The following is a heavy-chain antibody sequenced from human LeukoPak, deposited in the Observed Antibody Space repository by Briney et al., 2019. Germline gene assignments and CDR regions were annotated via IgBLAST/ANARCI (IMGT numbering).Heavy chain of an antibody. CDR1: GGTFSSYA. Sequence: SVKVPCKASGGTFSSYAISWVRQAPGQGLEWMGRIIPIFGTANYAQKFQGRVTITTDESTSTAYMELSSLRSEDTAVYYCAIESSYYYDSSGYPAHWGQGSLVTVSS. V-gene: IGHV1-69*05. CDR3: AIESSYYYDSSGYPAH. CDR2: IIPIFGTA. D-gene: IGHD3-22*01. J-gene: IGHJ4*02.